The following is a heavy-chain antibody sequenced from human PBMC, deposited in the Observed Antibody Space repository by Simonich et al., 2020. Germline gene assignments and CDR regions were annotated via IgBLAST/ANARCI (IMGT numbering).Heavy chain of an antibody. V-gene: IGHV1-2*02. CDR3: ARDPVVPAAIRNAFDI. CDR1: GYTFTGYY. J-gene: IGHJ3*02. Sequence: QVQLVQSGAEVKKPGASVKVSCKASGYTFTGYYMHWVRQAPGQGLEGMEMINPNSGGTNYAQKFQGRVTMTRDTSISTAYMELSRLRSDDTAVYYCARDPVVPAAIRNAFDIWGQGTMVTVSS. CDR2: INPNSGGT. D-gene: IGHD2-2*01.